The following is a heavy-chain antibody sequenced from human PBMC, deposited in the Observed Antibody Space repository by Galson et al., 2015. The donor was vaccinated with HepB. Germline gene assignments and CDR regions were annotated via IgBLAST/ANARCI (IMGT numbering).Heavy chain of an antibody. J-gene: IGHJ6*02. D-gene: IGHD6-6*01. CDR3: ARPKGSSSSKGNYYYYYGMDV. CDR2: IIPIFGIA. V-gene: IGHV1-69*01. Sequence: VRQAPGQGLEWMGGIIPIFGIANYAQKFQGRVTITADESTSTAYMELSSLRSEDTAVYYCARPKGSSSSKGNYYYYYGMDVWGQGTTVTVSS.